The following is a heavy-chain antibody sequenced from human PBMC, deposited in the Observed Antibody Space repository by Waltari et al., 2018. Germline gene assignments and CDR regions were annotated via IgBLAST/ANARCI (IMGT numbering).Heavy chain of an antibody. J-gene: IGHJ5*02. D-gene: IGHD5-12*01. CDR2: SNHSGST. CDR1: GVSFSGYS. V-gene: IGHV4-34*01. CDR3: ARVGDGYNSGGPRINWFDP. Sequence: QVQLQQWGAGLLKPSETLSLTCAVYGVSFSGYSWSWIRQPPGKGLEWIGESNHSGSTNYTPPLKSRVTISVDTSKNQFSLKLSSVTAADTAVYYCARVGDGYNSGGPRINWFDPWGQGTLVTVSS.